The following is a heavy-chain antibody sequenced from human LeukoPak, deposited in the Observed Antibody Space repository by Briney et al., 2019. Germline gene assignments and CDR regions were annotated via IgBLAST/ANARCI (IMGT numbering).Heavy chain of an antibody. Sequence: GGSLRLSCATSGFTFSSYVMSWVRQAPGRGLEWVANIKHDGSEKYYVDSVKGRFTISRDNAKNSLYLQMNSLRAEDTAVYYCARTLGYCSSTNCFLTFDYWGQGTLVTVSS. D-gene: IGHD2-2*01. CDR1: GFTFSSYV. J-gene: IGHJ4*02. CDR3: ARTLGYCSSTNCFLTFDY. CDR2: IKHDGSEK. V-gene: IGHV3-7*04.